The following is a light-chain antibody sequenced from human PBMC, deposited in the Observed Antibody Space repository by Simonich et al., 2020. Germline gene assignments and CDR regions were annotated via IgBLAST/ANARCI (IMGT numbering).Light chain of an antibody. J-gene: IGKJ2*01. Sequence: DIVMTQTPLSLSVTPGQPSSISCNSSQSLLHSDGKNYLYWYLQKPGQSLQLLIYEVSRRFAGVPDRVSGSGSGTEFTLKISRVEAEDVGVYYCMQGIHLPYTFGQGTKLEIK. CDR2: EVS. CDR3: MQGIHLPYT. V-gene: IGKV2-29*02. CDR1: QSLLHSDGKNY.